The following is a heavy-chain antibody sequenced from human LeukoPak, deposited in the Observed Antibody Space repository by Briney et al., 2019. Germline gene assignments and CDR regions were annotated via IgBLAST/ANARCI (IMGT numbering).Heavy chain of an antibody. Sequence: SETLSLTCAVYGGSFSGYYWSWIRQPPGKGLEWIGEINHSGSTNYNPSLKSRVTISVDTSKNQFSLKLSSVTAADTAVYYCATRVDYYDSSGFDYWGQGTLVTVSS. CDR2: INHSGST. V-gene: IGHV4-34*01. D-gene: IGHD3-22*01. CDR3: ATRVDYYDSSGFDY. CDR1: GGSFSGYY. J-gene: IGHJ4*02.